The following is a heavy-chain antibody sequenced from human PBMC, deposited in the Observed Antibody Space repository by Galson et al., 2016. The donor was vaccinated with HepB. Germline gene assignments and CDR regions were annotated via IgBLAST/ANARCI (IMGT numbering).Heavy chain of an antibody. J-gene: IGHJ3*02. CDR2: IYLTGSN. CDR1: GGPISSHY. CDR3: ARFWSGYLDAFDI. D-gene: IGHD3-3*01. Sequence: SETLSLTCTVSGGPISSHYWNWIRQSPGKGLEWIGYIYLTGSNNFNPSLKSRVTISLDTSRNHFSLKLRSVTAADTSVYYCARFWSGYLDAFDIWGQGTMVTVSS. V-gene: IGHV4-59*11.